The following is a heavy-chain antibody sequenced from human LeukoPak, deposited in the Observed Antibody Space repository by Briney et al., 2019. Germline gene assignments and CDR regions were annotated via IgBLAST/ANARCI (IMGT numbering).Heavy chain of an antibody. CDR1: GGSISSYY. Sequence: SETLSLTCTVSGGSISSYYWSWIRQPPGKGREWIGYIYYSGSTNYNPSLKSRVTISVDTSKNQFSLKLSSVTAADTAVYYCARDRAPYCSGGSCLWHWGQGTLVTVSS. D-gene: IGHD2-15*01. CDR2: IYYSGST. CDR3: ARDRAPYCSGGSCLWH. J-gene: IGHJ1*01. V-gene: IGHV4-59*01.